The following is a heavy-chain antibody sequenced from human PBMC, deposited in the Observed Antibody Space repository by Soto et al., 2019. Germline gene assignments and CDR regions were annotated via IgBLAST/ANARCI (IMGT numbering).Heavy chain of an antibody. J-gene: IGHJ5*02. CDR3: VGSPGGLGWFDP. V-gene: IGHV4-59*08. CDR2: LYYSGSS. Sequence: QVQLQESGPRLVKPSETLSLTCTVSRGSISRYYFSWIRQPPGKGLEWSGYLYYSGSSTYNPSLRSRVTISVDTPKNQTSLKLNSVTAADTAVYFCVGSPGGLGWFDPWGLGILVSVSS. D-gene: IGHD6-19*01. CDR1: RGSISRYY.